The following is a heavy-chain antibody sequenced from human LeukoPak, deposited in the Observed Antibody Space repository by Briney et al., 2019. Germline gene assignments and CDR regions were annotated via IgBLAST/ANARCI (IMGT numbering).Heavy chain of an antibody. D-gene: IGHD6-25*01. Sequence: GSLRLSCAASGFTFSLYEMNWVRQAPVKGLEWVSYISGGGETRYYADSVKGRFTISRDNGKNSLYLQMNSLRAEDTAVYYCARDASGHDLPFDYWGQGTLVTVSS. J-gene: IGHJ4*02. CDR2: ISGGGETR. CDR1: GFTFSLYE. V-gene: IGHV3-48*03. CDR3: ARDASGHDLPFDY.